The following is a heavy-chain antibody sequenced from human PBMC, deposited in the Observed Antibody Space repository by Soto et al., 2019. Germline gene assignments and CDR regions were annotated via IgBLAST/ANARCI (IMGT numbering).Heavy chain of an antibody. CDR3: ARVYGWGRSFFDYYFDY. CDR2: SRNKAKGYTT. D-gene: IGHD3-10*01. V-gene: IGHV3-72*01. J-gene: IGHJ4*02. Sequence: EVQLVESGGGLVQPGGSLRLSCAASGFTFSDHYMDWVRQTPGKGPEWVGRSRNKAKGYTTEYAASEKGRFTISRDDSHNLMYLHMSSLKSEDTAVYYCARVYGWGRSFFDYYFDYWGQGTLVTASS. CDR1: GFTFSDHY.